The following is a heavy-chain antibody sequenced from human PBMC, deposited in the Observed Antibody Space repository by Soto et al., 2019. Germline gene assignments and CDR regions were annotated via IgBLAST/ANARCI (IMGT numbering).Heavy chain of an antibody. D-gene: IGHD2-15*01. Sequence: QPQLMQSEGELKQPRASVKVSCKASGYTFTTYGFSWVRQVPGQGLAWMGWISPNSGDTTYAQNLQGRVTMTSDTSASTVNMELRSLRSDDTAVYYCAREMWTRCGPQNFFDYWGQGALVTVSS. CDR1: GYTFTTYG. CDR2: ISPNSGDT. V-gene: IGHV1-18*01. J-gene: IGHJ4*02. CDR3: AREMWTRCGPQNFFDY.